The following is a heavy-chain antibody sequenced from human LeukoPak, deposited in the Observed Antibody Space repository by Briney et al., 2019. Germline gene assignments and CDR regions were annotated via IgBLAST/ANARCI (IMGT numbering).Heavy chain of an antibody. CDR2: INHSGST. V-gene: IGHV4-34*01. Sequence: SETLSLTCAVYGGSFSGYYWSWIRQPPGKGLEWIGEINHSGSTNYSPSLKSRVTISVDTSKNQFSLKLSSVTAADTAVYYCARGPFKPFDYWGQGTLVTVSS. CDR3: ARGPFKPFDY. D-gene: IGHD3-3*02. J-gene: IGHJ4*02. CDR1: GGSFSGYY.